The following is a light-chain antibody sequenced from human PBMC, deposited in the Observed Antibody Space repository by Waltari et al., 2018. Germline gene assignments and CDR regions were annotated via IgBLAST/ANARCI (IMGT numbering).Light chain of an antibody. CDR1: HDISNY. CDR3: QQFDNLVYT. CDR2: DAS. Sequence: DIQMTQSPSSLSASVGDRVTITCPASHDISNYLNWYQQKPGKAPKLLIYDASNLETGVPSRFSGSGSGTDFSFTISSLQPEDIATYYCQQFDNLVYTFGQGTKLEIK. V-gene: IGKV1-33*01. J-gene: IGKJ2*01.